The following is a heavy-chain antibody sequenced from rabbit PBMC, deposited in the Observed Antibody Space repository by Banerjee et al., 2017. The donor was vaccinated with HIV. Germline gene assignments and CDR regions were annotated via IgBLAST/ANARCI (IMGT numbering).Heavy chain of an antibody. Sequence: QEQLVESGGGLVQPEGSLTLTCTASGSTLSRYYICWVRQAPGKGLEWIACINTSSGNTVYANWAKGRFTISKTSSTTVTLQMTSLTAADTATYFCARDLAGVIGWNFGLWGPGTLVTVS. CDR2: INTSSGNT. J-gene: IGHJ4*01. D-gene: IGHD4-1*01. CDR3: ARDLAGVIGWNFGL. CDR1: GSTLSRYY. V-gene: IGHV1S45*01.